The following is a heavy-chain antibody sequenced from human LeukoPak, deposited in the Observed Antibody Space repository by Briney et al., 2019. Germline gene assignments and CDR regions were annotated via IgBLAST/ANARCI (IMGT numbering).Heavy chain of an antibody. V-gene: IGHV3-11*06. CDR1: GFTFSDYY. D-gene: IGHD4-17*01. J-gene: IGHJ3*02. CDR3: ARATVTALGAFDI. CDR2: ISSSSYT. Sequence: KPGGSLRLSCAASGFTFSDYYMSWIRQAPGKGLEWVSYISSSSYTNYADSVKGRFTISRDNAKNSLYLQMNSLRAEDTAVYYCARATVTALGAFDIWGQGTMVTVSS.